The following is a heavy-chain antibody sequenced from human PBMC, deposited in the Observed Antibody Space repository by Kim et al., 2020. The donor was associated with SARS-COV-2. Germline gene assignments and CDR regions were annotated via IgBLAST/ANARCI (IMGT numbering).Heavy chain of an antibody. V-gene: IGHV3-23*01. CDR2: ISGGAVNK. CDR1: GFTFDTYA. Sequence: GGSLRLSCVASGFTFDTYAMSWVRQAPGKGLERVSVISGGAVNKFYADSVRGRFTISRDNSKNTLYLQMNSLRDADTALYYCAKMLIMDGYNYFYYYAM. CDR3: AKMLIMDGYNYFYYYAM. D-gene: IGHD5-18*01. J-gene: IGHJ6*01.